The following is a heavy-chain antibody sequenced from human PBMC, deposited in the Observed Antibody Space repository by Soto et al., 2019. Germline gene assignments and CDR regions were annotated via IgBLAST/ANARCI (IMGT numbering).Heavy chain of an antibody. V-gene: IGHV4-59*08. J-gene: IGHJ4*02. CDR2: IYYSGST. CDR3: ARHSRSSLGVTAPYFDD. Sequence: LSLTCTVSGGSISSYYWSWIRQPPGKGLEWIGNIYYSGSTNYNPSLKSRVTISVDTSKNQFSLKLSSVTAADTAVYYCARHSRSSLGVTAPYFDDWGEGTLVTVSS. D-gene: IGHD3-10*01. CDR1: GGSISSYY.